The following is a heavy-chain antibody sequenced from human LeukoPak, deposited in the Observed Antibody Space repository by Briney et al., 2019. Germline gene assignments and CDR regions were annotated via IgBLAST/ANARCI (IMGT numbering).Heavy chain of an antibody. CDR2: ISYDGSNK. J-gene: IGHJ5*02. Sequence: GGSLRLSCAASGFTFSSYGMHWVRQAPGKGLEWVAVISYDGSNKYYADSVKGRFTISRDNSKNTLYLQMNSLRAEDTAVYYCAKDRADRDMGWFDPWGQGTLVTVSS. CDR1: GFTFSSYG. V-gene: IGHV3-30*18. CDR3: AKDRADRDMGWFDP. D-gene: IGHD2-21*02.